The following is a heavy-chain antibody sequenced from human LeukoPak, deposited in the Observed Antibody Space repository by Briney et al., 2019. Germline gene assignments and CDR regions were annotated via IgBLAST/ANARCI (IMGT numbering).Heavy chain of an antibody. V-gene: IGHV3-23*01. CDR1: GFTFSSYG. CDR2: ISGSGGST. Sequence: GGTLRLSCAASGFTFSSYGMSWVRQAPGKGLEWVSAISGSGGSTYYADSVEGRFTISRDNSKNTLYLQMNSLRAEDTAVYYCARAGSGGMSFDYWGQGTLVTVSS. CDR3: ARAGSGGMSFDY. J-gene: IGHJ4*02. D-gene: IGHD1-26*01.